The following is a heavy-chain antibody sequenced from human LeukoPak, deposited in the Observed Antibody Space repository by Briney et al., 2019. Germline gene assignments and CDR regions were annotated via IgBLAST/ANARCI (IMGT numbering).Heavy chain of an antibody. V-gene: IGHV4-61*01. J-gene: IGHJ4*02. CDR1: GGSISSSSYY. CDR2: IYYSGST. D-gene: IGHD1-14*01. Sequence: SETLSLTCTVSGGSISSSSYYWSWIRQPPGKGLEWIGYIYYSGSTNYNPSLKSRVTISVDTSKNQFSLKLSSVTAADTAVYYCARDRGGPERGYFDYWGQGTLVTVSS. CDR3: ARDRGGPERGYFDY.